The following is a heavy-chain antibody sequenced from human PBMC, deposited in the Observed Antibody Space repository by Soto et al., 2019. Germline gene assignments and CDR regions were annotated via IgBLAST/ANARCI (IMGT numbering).Heavy chain of an antibody. CDR2: INHRGSS. D-gene: IGHD1-7*01. CDR1: GGSLSGYY. J-gene: IGHJ6*02. V-gene: IGHV4-34*01. CDR3: ARSDNRNSLYGVDV. Sequence: SETLSLTCAVNGGSLSGYYWSWMRQSPGKGLEWIGEINHRGSSDYNPSLKSRVTISIDASKNHVTLELTSVTAADTAVYYCARSDNRNSLYGVDVWGQGTAVTVSS.